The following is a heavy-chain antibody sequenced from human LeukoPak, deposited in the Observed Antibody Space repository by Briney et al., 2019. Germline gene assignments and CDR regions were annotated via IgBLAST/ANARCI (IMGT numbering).Heavy chain of an antibody. J-gene: IGHJ4*02. CDR1: GGSISSSRYY. V-gene: IGHV4-39*07. D-gene: IGHD3-22*01. CDR2: IYYSGST. Sequence: SGTLPLTCTVSGGSISSSRYYWGWIRQPPGKGLEWIGSIYYSGSTYYNPSLKSRVTISVDTSKNQFSLKLSSVTAADTAVYYCARDRAYYDSSGYYPFDYWGQGTLVTVSS. CDR3: ARDRAYYDSSGYYPFDY.